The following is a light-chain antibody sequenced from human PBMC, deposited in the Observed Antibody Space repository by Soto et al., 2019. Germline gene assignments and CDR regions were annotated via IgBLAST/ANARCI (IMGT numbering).Light chain of an antibody. CDR3: QQYAASRT. Sequence: EIVLTQSPGTLALSPGERATLSCRASQSVSSSYLAWYQQKPGKAPRLLIYGASSRATGIPDRLSGSGSGTDFTLTIRRLEPEDSAVYYCQQYAASRTFGQGTKVDIK. CDR2: GAS. CDR1: QSVSSSY. V-gene: IGKV3-20*01. J-gene: IGKJ1*01.